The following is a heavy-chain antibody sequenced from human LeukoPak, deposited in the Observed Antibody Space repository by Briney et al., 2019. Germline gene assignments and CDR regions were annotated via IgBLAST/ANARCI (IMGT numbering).Heavy chain of an antibody. CDR2: IYPGDSDT. CDR3: ARHLGYCSSTSCYRPYWYFDL. V-gene: IGHV5-51*01. D-gene: IGHD2-2*02. J-gene: IGHJ2*01. Sequence: GESLKISCKGSGYSFTSHWIGWVRQMPGKGLEWMGIIYPGDSDTRYSPSFQGQVTISADKSISTAYLQWSSLKASDTAMYYCARHLGYCSSTSCYRPYWYFDLWGRGTLVTVSS. CDR1: GYSFTSHW.